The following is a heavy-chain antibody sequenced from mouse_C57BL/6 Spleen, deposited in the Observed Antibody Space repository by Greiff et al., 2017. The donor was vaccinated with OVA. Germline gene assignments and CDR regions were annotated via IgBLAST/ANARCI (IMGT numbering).Heavy chain of an antibody. CDR2: INPSSGYT. V-gene: IGHV1-4*01. Sequence: VKLVESGAELARPGASVKMSCKASGYTFTSYTMHWVKQRPGQGLEWIGYINPSSGYTKYNQKFKDKATLTADKSSSTAYMQLSSLTSEDSAVYYCARPHYDYGFDYWGQGTTLTVSS. J-gene: IGHJ2*01. CDR1: GYTFTSYT. CDR3: ARPHYDYGFDY. D-gene: IGHD2-4*01.